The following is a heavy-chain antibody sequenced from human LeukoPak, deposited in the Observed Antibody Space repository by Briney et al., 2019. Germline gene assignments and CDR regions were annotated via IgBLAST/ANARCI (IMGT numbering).Heavy chain of an antibody. CDR1: GFTFSSYG. J-gene: IGHJ5*02. Sequence: AGGSLRLSCAASGFTFSSYGMHWVRQAPGKGLEWVAFIRYDGSNKYYADSVKGRFTISRDNSKNTLYLQMNSLRAEDTAVYYCARDVGIGEVHWFDPWGQGTLVTVSS. D-gene: IGHD3-10*01. CDR2: IRYDGSNK. V-gene: IGHV3-30*02. CDR3: ARDVGIGEVHWFDP.